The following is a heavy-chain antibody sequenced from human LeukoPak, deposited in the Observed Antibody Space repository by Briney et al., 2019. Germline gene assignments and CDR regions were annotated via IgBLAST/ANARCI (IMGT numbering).Heavy chain of an antibody. CDR1: GGSISSSRYY. Sequence: SETLSLTCTVSGGSISSSRYYWSWIRQPPGKGLEWIGYIYYSGSTNYSPSLKSRVTISVDTSKNQFSLKLSSVTAADTAVYYCARDRSGGIAVAGLDYYYYGMDVWGQGTTVTVSS. V-gene: IGHV4-61*01. CDR3: ARDRSGGIAVAGLDYYYYGMDV. CDR2: IYYSGST. D-gene: IGHD6-19*01. J-gene: IGHJ6*02.